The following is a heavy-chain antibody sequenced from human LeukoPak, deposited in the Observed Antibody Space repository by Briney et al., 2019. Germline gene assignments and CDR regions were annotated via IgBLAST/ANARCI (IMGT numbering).Heavy chain of an antibody. J-gene: IGHJ4*02. CDR2: IIPILGIA. Sequence: GASVKVSCKASGYTFTSYGISWVRQAPGQGLEWMGRIIPILGIANYAQKFQGRVTITADKSTSTAYMELSSLRSEDTAVYYCARASSGYSYGYAFDYWGQGTLVTVSS. V-gene: IGHV1-69*04. D-gene: IGHD5-18*01. CDR1: GYTFTSYG. CDR3: ARASSGYSYGYAFDY.